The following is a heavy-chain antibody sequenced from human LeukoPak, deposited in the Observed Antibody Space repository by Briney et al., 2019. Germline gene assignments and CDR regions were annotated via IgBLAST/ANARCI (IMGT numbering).Heavy chain of an antibody. J-gene: IGHJ4*02. V-gene: IGHV3-33*01. CDR2: IWYDGSIK. D-gene: IGHD6-13*01. Sequence: QPGGSLRLSCAASGITFSTYGMHWVRQAPGKGLEWVAVIWYDGSIKYYADSVKGRFTISRDNSKNTMYLQMNSLRAEDTAVYYCARGQQLVKTDWGQGTLVTVSS. CDR1: GITFSTYG. CDR3: ARGQQLVKTD.